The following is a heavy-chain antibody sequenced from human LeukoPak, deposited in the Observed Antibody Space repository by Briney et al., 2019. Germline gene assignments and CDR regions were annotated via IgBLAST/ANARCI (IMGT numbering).Heavy chain of an antibody. Sequence: GGSLRLSCAASGITVSSNYMSWVRQPPGKGLEWVSVIYSGGTTFYADSVKGRFTISRDNSKNTLYLQMNSLRADDTAVYYCAKLKGWYGEGYFDYWGQGTVVTVSS. CDR2: IYSGGTT. D-gene: IGHD3-10*01. CDR1: GITVSSNY. V-gene: IGHV3-53*01. J-gene: IGHJ4*02. CDR3: AKLKGWYGEGYFDY.